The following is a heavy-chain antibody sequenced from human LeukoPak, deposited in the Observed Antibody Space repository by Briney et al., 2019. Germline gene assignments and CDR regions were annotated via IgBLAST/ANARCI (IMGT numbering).Heavy chain of an antibody. D-gene: IGHD4-17*01. Sequence: GGSLRLSCAASGITVSSNYVSWVRQPPGKGLDWVSIIYSGGTTYYADSVQGRFTISRDNSKNTVYLQMSSLRVEDTAVYYCARDPRTTGKSNYGMDVWGQGTTVTVSS. CDR1: GITVSSNY. V-gene: IGHV3-53*01. CDR3: ARDPRTTGKSNYGMDV. J-gene: IGHJ6*02. CDR2: IYSGGTT.